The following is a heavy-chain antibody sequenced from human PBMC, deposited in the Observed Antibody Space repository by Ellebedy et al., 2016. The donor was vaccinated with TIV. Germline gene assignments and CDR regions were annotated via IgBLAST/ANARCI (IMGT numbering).Heavy chain of an antibody. J-gene: IGHJ4*02. CDR2: INHSVGT. D-gene: IGHD2/OR15-2a*01. Sequence: MPSETLSLTCAVYGVSFSGSYWSWIHRPPGKGLEWIGEINHSVGTNSNPSLKSRVTISLDTSKNQFSLKLTSVSAADTADYFCARGLGGGEYFDFWGQGTPVTVSS. CDR3: ARGLGGGEYFDF. V-gene: IGHV4-34*01. CDR1: GVSFSGSY.